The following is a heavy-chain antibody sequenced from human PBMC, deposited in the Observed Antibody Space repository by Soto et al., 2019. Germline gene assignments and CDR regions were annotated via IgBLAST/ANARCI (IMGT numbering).Heavy chain of an antibody. Sequence: GGSLRLSCAASGFTFSSYWMHWVRQAPGKGLVWVSRINSDGSSTSYADSVKGRFTISRDNAKNTLYLQMNSLRAEDTAVYYCASPRYIDWLVLYYWGQGTLVTVSS. V-gene: IGHV3-74*01. CDR1: GFTFSSYW. D-gene: IGHD3-9*01. CDR2: INSDGSST. CDR3: ASPRYIDWLVLYY. J-gene: IGHJ4*02.